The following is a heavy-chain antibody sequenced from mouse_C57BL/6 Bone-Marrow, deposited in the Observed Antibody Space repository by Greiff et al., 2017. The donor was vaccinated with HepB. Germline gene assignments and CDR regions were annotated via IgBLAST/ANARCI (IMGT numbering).Heavy chain of an antibody. CDR3: AISLHYYGSYYYAMDY. Sequence: VQLQQPGAELVKPGASVKVSCKASGYTFTSYWMHWVKQRPGQGLEWIGRIHPSDSDTNYNQKFKGKATLTVDKSSSTAYMQLISLTSEDSAVYYCAISLHYYGSYYYAMDYWGQGTSVTVSS. CDR2: IHPSDSDT. V-gene: IGHV1-74*01. CDR1: GYTFTSYW. D-gene: IGHD1-1*01. J-gene: IGHJ4*01.